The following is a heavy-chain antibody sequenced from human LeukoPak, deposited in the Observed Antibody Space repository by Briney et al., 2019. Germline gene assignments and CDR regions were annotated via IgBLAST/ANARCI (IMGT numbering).Heavy chain of an antibody. Sequence: PSETLSLTCTVSGGSISSSYLSWIRQPPGKGLEWIGYIYYSGSTNYNPSLKSRVTMSVDTSKNQFSRTLSSVTAAETAVYYCARGPYSSRYDYWGQGTVVTVSS. CDR3: ARGPYSSRYDY. CDR2: IYYSGST. D-gene: IGHD6-13*01. J-gene: IGHJ4*02. CDR1: GGSISSSY. V-gene: IGHV4-59*01.